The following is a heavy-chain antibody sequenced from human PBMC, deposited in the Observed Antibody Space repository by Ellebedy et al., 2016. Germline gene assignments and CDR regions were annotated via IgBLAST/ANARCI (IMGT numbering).Heavy chain of an antibody. V-gene: IGHV3-11*03. Sequence: GESLKISXAASGFDFGVHFMSWVRQSPGKGMEWLSYISDSGTFTNYAHTVKGRFTISRDNANSSLYLQMTSLSAEDTAVYFCATTSYDMLTASGYFLDSWGPGTLVIVSS. D-gene: IGHD3-9*01. CDR2: ISDSGTFT. CDR1: GFDFGVHF. CDR3: ATTSYDMLTASGYFLDS. J-gene: IGHJ4*02.